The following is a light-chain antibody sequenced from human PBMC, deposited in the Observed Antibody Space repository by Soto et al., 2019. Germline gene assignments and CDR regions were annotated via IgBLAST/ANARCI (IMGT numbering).Light chain of an antibody. CDR2: GAS. CDR1: QSVSSN. J-gene: IGKJ2*01. V-gene: IGKV3-15*01. CDR3: QQYNNWPLYT. Sequence: EIVMTQSPATLSVSPGERATLSCRASQSVSSNLAWYQQKPGQAPRLLIYGASTRATGIPARFSGSGSGTDFTLTISSMQSEDFAVYYCQQYNNWPLYTFGQGTKLAIK.